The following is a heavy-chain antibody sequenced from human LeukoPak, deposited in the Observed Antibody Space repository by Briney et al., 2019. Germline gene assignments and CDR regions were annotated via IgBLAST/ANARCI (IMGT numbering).Heavy chain of an antibody. V-gene: IGHV1-2*02. CDR1: GYTFTGYY. D-gene: IGHD2-2*02. CDR2: INPNSGGT. Sequence: GASVKVSCKTSGYTFTGYYMHWVRQAPGHGLERMGWINPNSGGTNYAQRFQGRVTMTRDTSISTAYMELSRLRSDDTAVYYCARERGYCSSSTCYTSDAFDIWGQGTMVTVTS. CDR3: ARERGYCSSSTCYTSDAFDI. J-gene: IGHJ3*02.